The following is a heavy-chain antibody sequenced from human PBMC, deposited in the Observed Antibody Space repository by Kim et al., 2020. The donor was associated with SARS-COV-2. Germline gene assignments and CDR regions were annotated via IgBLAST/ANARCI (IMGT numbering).Heavy chain of an antibody. D-gene: IGHD3-16*01. CDR2: ISSSSSYI. V-gene: IGHV3-21*01. CDR1: GLTFSSYS. Sequence: WGSLRLSCAASGLTFSSYSMNWVRQAPGKGLEWVSSISSSSSYIYYAASVKGRFTNSRDNAKNSLYLQMNSLRAEDTAVYYCSRDYEGSEHYYYYGMGVWGPGPTVTVSS. CDR3: SRDYEGSEHYYYYGMGV. J-gene: IGHJ6*02.